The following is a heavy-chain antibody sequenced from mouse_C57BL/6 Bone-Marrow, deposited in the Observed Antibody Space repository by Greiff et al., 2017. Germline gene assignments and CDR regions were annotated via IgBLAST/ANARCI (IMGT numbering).Heavy chain of an antibody. CDR2: IYPSSGNT. V-gene: IGHV1-81*01. CDR1: GYTFTSYG. CDR3: ARKGPAYSDY. Sequence: QVQLQQSGAELARPGASVKLSCKASGYTFTSYGISWVKQRTGQGLEWIGEIYPSSGNTYYNEKFKGKATLTADKSSSTAYMELRSLTSEDSAVXCCARKGPAYSDYWGQGTTLTVSS. J-gene: IGHJ2*01.